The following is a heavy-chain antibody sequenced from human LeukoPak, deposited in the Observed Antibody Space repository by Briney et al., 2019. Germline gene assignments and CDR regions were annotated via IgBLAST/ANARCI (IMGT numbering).Heavy chain of an antibody. CDR3: ASSAAVGGVKWFDP. Sequence: SETLSLTCTVSGGSISSYYWSWVRQTAGKGLEWVGRIYNTGSTDYSPSLRSRVTISVAKSKNQPSLKSTSVTAADTAVYYCASSAAVGGVKWFDPWGQGTLVTVSS. V-gene: IGHV4-4*07. D-gene: IGHD6-19*01. J-gene: IGHJ5*02. CDR1: GGSISSYY. CDR2: IYNTGST.